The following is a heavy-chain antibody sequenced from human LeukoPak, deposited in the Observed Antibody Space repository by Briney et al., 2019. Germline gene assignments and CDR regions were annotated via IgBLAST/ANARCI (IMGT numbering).Heavy chain of an antibody. CDR1: GFTFSSYD. CDR2: IGAGGTFT. V-gene: IGHV3-23*01. CDR3: AKDLEYTTYGYYFDY. J-gene: IGHJ4*02. Sequence: GGSLTLSCTASGFTFSSYDMHWVRQAPGRGLEWVSGIGAGGTFTYYADCVKGRFTISRDNSRNALYMQRNSLRADDTAVYYCAKDLEYTTYGYYFDYWGQGTLVTVSS. D-gene: IGHD4-17*01.